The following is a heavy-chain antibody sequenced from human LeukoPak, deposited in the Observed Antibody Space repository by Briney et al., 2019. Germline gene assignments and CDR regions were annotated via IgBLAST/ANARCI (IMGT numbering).Heavy chain of an antibody. CDR2: IYDSGST. CDR3: AREAYCGGDCCSGFDY. V-gene: IGHV4-59*01. D-gene: IGHD2-21*02. CDR1: GGSIRSYH. J-gene: IGHJ4*02. Sequence: SETLSLTCTVSGGSIRSYHWSWIRQPPGTRLEWVGYIYDSGSTNYNPSLKSRVTISIDTSKNQFSLKLSSVTAADTAVYYCAREAYCGGDCCSGFDYWGQGTLVTVSS.